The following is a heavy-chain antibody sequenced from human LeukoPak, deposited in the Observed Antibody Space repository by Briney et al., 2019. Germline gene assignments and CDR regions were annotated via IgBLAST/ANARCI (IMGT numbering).Heavy chain of an antibody. Sequence: SETLSLTCTVSGGSISSSSYYWGWIRQPPGKGLEWIGSIYYSGSTYYNPSPKSRVTISVDTSKNQFSLKLSSVTAADTAVYYCARKGGGQLVNTRRWFDPWGQGTLVTVSS. CDR3: ARKGGGQLVNTRRWFDP. V-gene: IGHV4-39*07. CDR2: IYYSGST. CDR1: GGSISSSSYY. J-gene: IGHJ5*02. D-gene: IGHD6-6*01.